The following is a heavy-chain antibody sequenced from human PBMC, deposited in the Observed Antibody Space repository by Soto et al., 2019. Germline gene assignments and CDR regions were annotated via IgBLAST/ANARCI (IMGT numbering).Heavy chain of an antibody. Sequence: QVQLQQWGAGLLKPSETLSLTCAVYGGSFSGCYWSWIRQPPGKGLELIGEINHSGSTNYNPSLKSRVTILVDTSKNQFSLKLSSVAAADTAVYYCARAAGIAVAASYYFDYWGQGTLVTVSS. V-gene: IGHV4-34*01. CDR3: ARAAGIAVAASYYFDY. J-gene: IGHJ4*02. CDR2: INHSGST. D-gene: IGHD6-19*01. CDR1: GGSFSGCY.